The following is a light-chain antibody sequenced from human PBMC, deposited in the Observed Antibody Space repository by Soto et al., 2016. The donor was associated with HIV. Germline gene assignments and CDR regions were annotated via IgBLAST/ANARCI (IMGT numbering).Light chain of an antibody. CDR1: QSISTY. CDR2: AAS. J-gene: IGKJ2*01. Sequence: DIQMTQSPSSLSLSIGDRVTITCRASQSISTYLNWYQQKPGRAPKLLISAASSLQSGVPSRFSGSGSGTSFTLNIRSAQPEDSATYFCQQSDSPPYTFGRGTKVQI. V-gene: IGKV1-39*01. CDR3: QQSDSPPYT.